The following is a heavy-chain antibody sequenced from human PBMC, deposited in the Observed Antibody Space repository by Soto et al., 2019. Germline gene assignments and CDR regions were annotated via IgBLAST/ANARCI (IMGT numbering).Heavy chain of an antibody. CDR1: GYTFTGYF. D-gene: IGHD3-3*01. V-gene: IGHV1-2*02. CDR2: INPNSGAT. J-gene: IGHJ5*02. Sequence: GPSVTVSCKASGYTFTGYFMHWVRQAPGQGLEWMGWINPNSGATKYAQEFQGRVTLSRDTSIRTAYMELSGLRSDDTAVYYCARGGGTILAPLPWGQGTLVTVSS. CDR3: ARGGGTILAPLP.